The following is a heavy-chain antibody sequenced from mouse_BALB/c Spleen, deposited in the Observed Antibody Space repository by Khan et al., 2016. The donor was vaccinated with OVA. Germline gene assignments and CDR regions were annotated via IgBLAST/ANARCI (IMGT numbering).Heavy chain of an antibody. D-gene: IGHD2-2*01. J-gene: IGHJ3*01. V-gene: IGHV1S135*01. Sequence: VQLQQSGPELMKPGASVKISCKASGYSFTTYYIHWVLQSHGKSLDWIGYIDPFSGDTTYNQKFKGKATLTVDKSSSTAYIQLNNLTSEDSAVYYCTRHGYVAWFTYWGQGTLVTVSA. CDR2: IDPFSGDT. CDR1: GYSFTTYY. CDR3: TRHGYVAWFTY.